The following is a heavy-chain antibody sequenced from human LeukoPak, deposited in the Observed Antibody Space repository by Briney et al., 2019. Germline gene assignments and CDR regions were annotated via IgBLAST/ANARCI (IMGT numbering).Heavy chain of an antibody. CDR1: GGSISSYY. J-gene: IGHJ4*02. CDR2: IYYSGST. Sequence: SQTLSLTCTVSGGSISSYYWSWIRQPPGKGLEWIGYIYYSGSTNYTPSLKSRVTISVDTSKNQFSLKLSSVTAADTAVYYCAREDDRLHLGYFDYWGQGTRVTVSS. D-gene: IGHD4-11*01. V-gene: IGHV4-59*01. CDR3: AREDDRLHLGYFDY.